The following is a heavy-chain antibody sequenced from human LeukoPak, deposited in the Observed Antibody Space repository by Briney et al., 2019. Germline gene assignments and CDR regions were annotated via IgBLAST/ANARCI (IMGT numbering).Heavy chain of an antibody. D-gene: IGHD2-15*01. CDR2: INHSGST. CDR1: GYSISSGYY. Sequence: SETLSLTCAVSGYSISSGYYWGWIRQPPGKGLEWIGSINHSGSTYYNPSLKSRVTISVDTSKYQFSLKLSSVTAADTAVYYCASGEGVVVAAGRDWGQGTLVTVSS. CDR3: ASGEGVVVAAGRD. J-gene: IGHJ4*02. V-gene: IGHV4-38-2*01.